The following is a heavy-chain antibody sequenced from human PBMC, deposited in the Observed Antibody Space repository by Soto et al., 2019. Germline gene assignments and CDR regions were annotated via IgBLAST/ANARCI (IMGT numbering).Heavy chain of an antibody. J-gene: IGHJ5*02. CDR3: ARGRGLRFLFRGSGWFDP. CDR2: INHSGST. V-gene: IGHV4-34*01. Sequence: QVQLQQWGAGLLKPSETLSLTCAVYGGSFSGYYWSWIRQPPGKGLEWIGEINHSGSTNYNPSLKSRVAIAVDTSKNQFSMKLSSVTAADTAVYYCARGRGLRFLFRGSGWFDPWGQGTLVTVSS. D-gene: IGHD3-3*01. CDR1: GGSFSGYY.